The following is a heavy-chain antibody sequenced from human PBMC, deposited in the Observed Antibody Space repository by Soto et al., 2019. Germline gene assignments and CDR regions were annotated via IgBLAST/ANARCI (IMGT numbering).Heavy chain of an antibody. J-gene: IGHJ4*02. Sequence: SETLSLTCTVSGGSISSGSSYWGWIRQPPGKGLEWIGSIYYLGNTYYNPSLGGRVTISVDTSKNQFSLKLSSVTAADTAVYYCARGRLGYGRRYYFEYWGQGTLVTLAS. D-gene: IGHD5-18*01. V-gene: IGHV4-39*01. CDR3: ARGRLGYGRRYYFEY. CDR1: GGSISSGSSY. CDR2: IYYLGNT.